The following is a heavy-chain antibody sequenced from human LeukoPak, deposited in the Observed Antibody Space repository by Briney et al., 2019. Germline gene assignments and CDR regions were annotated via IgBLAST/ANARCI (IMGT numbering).Heavy chain of an antibody. CDR1: GFTFSSYA. V-gene: IGHV3-23*01. Sequence: QSGGSLRLSCAASGFTFSSYAMSWVRQAPGKGLEWVSGISGSGCSTYYADSVNGRFTISRDNSKNTLYLQMNSLSADDTAVYYCAKKDGATTSFDYWGQGTLVTVSS. CDR2: ISGSGCST. D-gene: IGHD5-12*01. J-gene: IGHJ4*02. CDR3: AKKDGATTSFDY.